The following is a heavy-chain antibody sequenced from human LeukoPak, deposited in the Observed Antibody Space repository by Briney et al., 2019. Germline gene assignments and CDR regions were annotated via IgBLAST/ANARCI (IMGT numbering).Heavy chain of an antibody. CDR2: INPNSGGT. Sequence: ASVKVSCKASGYTFTGYYMHWVRQAPGQGLEWMGWINPNSGGTNYAQKFPGRVTMTRETSISTDYMEMRRLRSDDRAVYYCASWGGDVVVGVAASFDYWGQGTRVTVSS. J-gene: IGHJ4*02. D-gene: IGHD2-15*01. CDR3: ASWGGDVVVGVAASFDY. CDR1: GYTFTGYY. V-gene: IGHV1-2*02.